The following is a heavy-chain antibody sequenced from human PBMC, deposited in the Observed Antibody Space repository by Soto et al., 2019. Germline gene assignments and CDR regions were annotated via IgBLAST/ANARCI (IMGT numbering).Heavy chain of an antibody. CDR1: GFTFSSYE. J-gene: IGHJ4*02. V-gene: IGHV3-48*03. D-gene: IGHD6-19*01. CDR3: ATGHQRTGYSSGWYVGY. Sequence: PGGSLRLSCAASGFTFSSYEMNWVRQAPGKGLEWVSYISSSGSTIYYADSVKGRFTISRDNAKNSLYLQMNSLGAEDTAVYYCATGHQRTGYSSGWYVGYWGQGTLVTVSS. CDR2: ISSSGSTI.